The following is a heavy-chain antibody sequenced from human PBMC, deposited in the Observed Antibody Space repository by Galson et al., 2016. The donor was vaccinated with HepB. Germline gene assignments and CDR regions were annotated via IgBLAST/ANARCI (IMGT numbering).Heavy chain of an antibody. Sequence: AISGDSVSSTSAGWSWVRQSPSRGLEWLGRTFYRSKWYYDYAISVRSRITINPDTSKNQFSLQLISVTPGDTAVYYCARGGLVRGAHGGSFDSWGQGTLVTVSS. D-gene: IGHD3-10*01. V-gene: IGHV6-1*01. CDR1: GDSVSSTSAG. CDR3: ARGGLVRGAHGGSFDS. J-gene: IGHJ4*01. CDR2: TFYRSKWYY.